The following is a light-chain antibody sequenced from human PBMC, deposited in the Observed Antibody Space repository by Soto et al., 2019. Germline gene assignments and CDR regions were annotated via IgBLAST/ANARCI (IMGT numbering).Light chain of an antibody. CDR2: DSD. J-gene: IGLJ2*01. CDR1: SANIGSNY. CDR3: GAWDGSLSVVL. V-gene: IGLV1-51*01. Sequence: QSVLTQPPSVSAAPGQKVTISCSGSSANIGSNYVSWYQHLPGTAPKLVIYDSDRRPSEIPDRFSGSKSDTSATLDITGLQTGDEADYYCGAWDGSLSVVLFGGGTKLTVL.